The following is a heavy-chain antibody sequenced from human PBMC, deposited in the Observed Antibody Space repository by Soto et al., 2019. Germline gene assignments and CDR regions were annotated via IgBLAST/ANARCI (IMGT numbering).Heavy chain of an antibody. Sequence: QVQLVQSGAEVKKPGSSVKVSCKASGGDFSTYAISWVRQAPGQGPEWVGGIIPIFRTPTYAQKFQGGVTISADDSTTTAYMELNGLRSDDTAIYYCVRDSLVPAAADFFYGMDVWGQGTTVTVSS. CDR2: IIPIFRTP. CDR1: GGDFSTYA. V-gene: IGHV1-69*01. J-gene: IGHJ6*02. D-gene: IGHD2-2*01. CDR3: VRDSLVPAAADFFYGMDV.